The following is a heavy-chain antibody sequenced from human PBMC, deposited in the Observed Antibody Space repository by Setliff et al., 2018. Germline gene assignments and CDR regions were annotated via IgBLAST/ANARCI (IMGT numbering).Heavy chain of an antibody. CDR1: GGSISNYY. CDR2: IYTSGST. CDR3: ARSFSRREKFLLDY. J-gene: IGHJ4*02. V-gene: IGHV4-4*07. Sequence: SETLSLTCTVSGGSISNYYWSWIRQPAGKGLEWIGRIYTSGSTNYHTSLKSRVTISMDTSKNQFSLKVSSVTAADTAVYYCARSFSRREKFLLDYWGQGALVTVSS.